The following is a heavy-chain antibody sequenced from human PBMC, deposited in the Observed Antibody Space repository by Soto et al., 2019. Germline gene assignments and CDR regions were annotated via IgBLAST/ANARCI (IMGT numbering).Heavy chain of an antibody. Sequence: EVQLVQSGGGLVQPGGSLRLSCAASGFMFSSYVMSWVRQAPGKGLEWVANIRQDGREEYFVDSVKGRFTISRDNAKNSFYLQMNSLRAEDTAVYKCARWNYGMDVWGQGTTVTVS. J-gene: IGHJ6*02. CDR3: ARWNYGMDV. V-gene: IGHV3-7*03. CDR1: GFMFSSYV. CDR2: IRQDGREE.